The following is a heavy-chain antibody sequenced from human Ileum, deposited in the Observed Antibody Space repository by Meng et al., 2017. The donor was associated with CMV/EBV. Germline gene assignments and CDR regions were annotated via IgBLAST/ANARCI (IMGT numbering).Heavy chain of an antibody. J-gene: IGHJ4*02. D-gene: IGHD1-26*01. CDR2: INHRGTT. Sequence: QGHLQQWGAGLLKPSETLSLTCGVNGGSFSSFSWTWIRQPPGKGPEWIGDINHRGTTNYSPSLKSRVTISIDTSKKQFSLRLSSLTAADTAVYYCTRGRVGDWGFDFWGQGTLVTVSS. V-gene: IGHV4-34*02. CDR3: TRGRVGDWGFDF. CDR1: GGSFSSFS.